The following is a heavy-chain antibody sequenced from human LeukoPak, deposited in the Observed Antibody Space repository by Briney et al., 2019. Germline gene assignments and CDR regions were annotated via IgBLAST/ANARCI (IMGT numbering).Heavy chain of an antibody. J-gene: IGHJ6*03. Sequence: SETLSLTCTVSGGSISSANFYWSWIRQPAGKGLEWLGRISSSGTINYNPSLRSRVTVSVDTSKNQLSLKVSSVTAADTAIYYCARKSMTILSDSIDVWGKGTSVNVSS. CDR2: ISSSGTI. CDR3: ARKSMTILSDSIDV. CDR1: GGSISSANFY. V-gene: IGHV4-61*02. D-gene: IGHD3-3*01.